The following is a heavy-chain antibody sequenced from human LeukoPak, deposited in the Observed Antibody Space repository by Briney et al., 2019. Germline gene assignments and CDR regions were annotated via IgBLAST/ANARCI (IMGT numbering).Heavy chain of an antibody. D-gene: IGHD5-18*01. J-gene: IGHJ4*02. V-gene: IGHV1-46*01. Sequence: ASVKVSCKASGYTFTSYYIHWVRQAPGQGLEWMGIINPSGGSTNYAQKLQGRVTMTTDTSTSTAYMELRSLRSDDTAVYYCARDLERYSYGFSPIDYWGQGTLVTVSS. CDR2: INPSGGST. CDR1: GYTFTSYY. CDR3: ARDLERYSYGFSPIDY.